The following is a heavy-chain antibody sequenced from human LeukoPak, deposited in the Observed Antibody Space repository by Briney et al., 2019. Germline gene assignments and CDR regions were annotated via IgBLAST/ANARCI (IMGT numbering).Heavy chain of an antibody. J-gene: IGHJ5*02. Sequence: GGSLRLSCAASGFSLSYYWMHWVRQAPGKGLVWVSRINTDGSSTDYADSVKGRFTISRDNAKNTLYLQMNSLRAEDTAVYYCARDLDGYRSGNGAWGQGTLVTVSS. V-gene: IGHV3-74*01. CDR2: INTDGSST. CDR3: ARDLDGYRSGNGA. CDR1: GFSLSYYW. D-gene: IGHD5-12*01.